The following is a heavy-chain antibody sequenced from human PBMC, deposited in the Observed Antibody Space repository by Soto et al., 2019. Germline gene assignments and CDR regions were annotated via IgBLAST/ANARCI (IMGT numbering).Heavy chain of an antibody. CDR1: GGSSDYYY. CDR2: IHHSGGT. V-gene: IGHV4-34*01. CDR3: ARSIYSSSWFHFDY. Sequence: QMQLQQWGAGLLKPSETLSLTCAVFGGSSDYYYWNWIRQPPGKGLEWIGEIHHSGGTNYNPSLKSRVTISVDTSKNQFSLRLSSVIAAETAVYYCARSIYSSSWFHFDYWGQGSLVTVSS. D-gene: IGHD6-13*01. J-gene: IGHJ4*02.